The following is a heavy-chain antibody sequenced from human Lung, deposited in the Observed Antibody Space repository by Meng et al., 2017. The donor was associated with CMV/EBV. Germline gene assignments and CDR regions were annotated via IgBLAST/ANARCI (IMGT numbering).Heavy chain of an antibody. CDR1: GGSIRCRRYY. CDR3: VTETGYNYDN. D-gene: IGHD5-24*01. Sequence: SGGSIRCRRYYWGWIRKSQGKGLEWIGSIYFSGNIYDNPSLKSRVTMSVGSAQNKFSLTLRSVTAADTAVYYCVTETGYNYDNWGQGALVTVSS. CDR2: IYFSGNI. V-gene: IGHV4-39*07. J-gene: IGHJ4*02.